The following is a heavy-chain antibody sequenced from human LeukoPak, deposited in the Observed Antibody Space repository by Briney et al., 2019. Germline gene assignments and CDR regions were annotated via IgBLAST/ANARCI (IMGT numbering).Heavy chain of an antibody. CDR3: AKGVFWSGYVGNYFDY. J-gene: IGHJ4*02. V-gene: IGHV3-23*01. CDR2: ISGSGGST. CDR1: GFTFSSYA. D-gene: IGHD3-3*01. Sequence: GGPLRLSCAASGFTFSSYAMSWVRQAPGKGLEWVSAISGSGGSTYYADSVKGRFTISRDNSKNTLYLQMNSLRAEDTAVYYCAKGVFWSGYVGNYFDYWGQGTLVTVSS.